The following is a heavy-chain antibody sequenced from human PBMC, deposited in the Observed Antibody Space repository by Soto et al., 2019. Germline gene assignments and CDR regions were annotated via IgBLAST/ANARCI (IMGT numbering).Heavy chain of an antibody. D-gene: IGHD3-16*01. CDR3: AKGPVTLVTPGYFHH. Sequence: QLQLVESGRGVVQPGRSLRLSCAASGFTFSSYGMHWVRQAPGKGLEWVAVRSYDGSNKYYADSVKGRFTISRDNSKNTLYLQMNSLRAEDTAVYYCAKGPVTLVTPGYFHHWGQVTLVTVSS. CDR1: GFTFSSYG. V-gene: IGHV3-30*18. CDR2: RSYDGSNK. J-gene: IGHJ1*01.